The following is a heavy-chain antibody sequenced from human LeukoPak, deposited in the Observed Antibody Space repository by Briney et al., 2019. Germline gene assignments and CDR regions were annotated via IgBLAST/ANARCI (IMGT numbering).Heavy chain of an antibody. J-gene: IGHJ4*02. CDR3: AKDLYSSAWRTPNY. D-gene: IGHD6-25*01. CDR2: ISYHGSNK. V-gene: IGHV3-30*18. CDR1: GFTFSKYG. Sequence: PGGSLRLSCAASGFTFSKYGMHWVRQAPGKGLEWVAVISYHGSNKYYADSVKGRFTISRDNSKNTLYLQMNSLRADDTAVYYCAKDLYSSAWRTPNYWGQGTLVTVSS.